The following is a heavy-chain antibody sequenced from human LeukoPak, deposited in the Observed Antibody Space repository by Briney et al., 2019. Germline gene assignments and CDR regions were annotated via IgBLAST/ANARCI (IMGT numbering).Heavy chain of an antibody. CDR1: GLTLSSYA. CDR3: AKDSANKYDLD. J-gene: IGHJ4*02. CDR2: VSGCDGST. D-gene: IGHD1/OR15-1a*01. Sequence: GGSLTLSCAVSGLTLSSYAMSWLRQAPGKGLEWVSGVSGCDGSTIYADSAQGRFTISRQHSENTVYLKVNRLSGEDTAVLFCAKDSANKYDLDRGQGTQVPV. V-gene: IGHV3-23*01.